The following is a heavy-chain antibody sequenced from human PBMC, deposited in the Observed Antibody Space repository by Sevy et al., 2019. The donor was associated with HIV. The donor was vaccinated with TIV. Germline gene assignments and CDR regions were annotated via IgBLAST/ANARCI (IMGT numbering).Heavy chain of an antibody. CDR3: ASGDTAYYYYGMDV. Sequence: GGALRLSCAASGFTFSDYYMSWIRQAPWKGLEWVSYISSSGSTIYYADSMKGRFTISRDNAKNSLYLKMNSLRAEDTAVYYCASGDTAYYYYGMDVWGQGTTVTVSS. V-gene: IGHV3-11*01. CDR2: ISSSGSTI. J-gene: IGHJ6*02. D-gene: IGHD5-18*01. CDR1: GFTFSDYY.